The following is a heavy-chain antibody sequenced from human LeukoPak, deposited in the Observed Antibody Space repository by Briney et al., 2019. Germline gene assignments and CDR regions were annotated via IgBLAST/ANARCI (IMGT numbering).Heavy chain of an antibody. V-gene: IGHV6-1*01. D-gene: IGHD2-15*01. CDR2: TYYRSKWYN. J-gene: IGHJ4*02. CDR3: ARGPAKYCSGGSCYLNRPFDY. Sequence: SQTLSLTCAISGDSVSSNSAAWNWIRQSPSRGLEWLGRTYYRSKWYNDYAVSVKSRITINPDTSKNQFSLQLSSVTAADTAVYYCARGPAKYCSGGSCYLNRPFDYWGQGTLVTVSS. CDR1: GDSVSSNSAA.